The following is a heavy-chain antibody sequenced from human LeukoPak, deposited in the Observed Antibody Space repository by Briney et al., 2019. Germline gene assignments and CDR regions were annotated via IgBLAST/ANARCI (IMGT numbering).Heavy chain of an antibody. CDR1: GGSISSYY. Sequence: SETLSLTCTVSGGSISSYYWSWIRQPPGKGLEWIGYIYYSGSTYYNPSLKSRVTISVDRSKNQFSLKLSSVTAADTAVYYCARSGYYSLLWFDPWGQGTLVTVSS. V-gene: IGHV4-59*12. CDR2: IYYSGST. D-gene: IGHD3-3*01. J-gene: IGHJ5*02. CDR3: ARSGYYSLLWFDP.